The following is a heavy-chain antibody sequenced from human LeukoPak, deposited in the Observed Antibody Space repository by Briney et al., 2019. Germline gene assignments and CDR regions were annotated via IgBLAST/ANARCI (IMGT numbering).Heavy chain of an antibody. D-gene: IGHD5-18*01. Sequence: SETLSLTCTVSGGSISSYYWSWIRQPAGKGLEWIGRIYTSGSTNYNPSLKSRVTMSVDTSKNKFSLKLSSVTAADTAVYYCARDNVVTAMVMWCDPWGQGTLVTVSS. CDR2: IYTSGST. CDR3: ARDNVVTAMVMWCDP. V-gene: IGHV4-4*07. J-gene: IGHJ5*02. CDR1: GGSISSYY.